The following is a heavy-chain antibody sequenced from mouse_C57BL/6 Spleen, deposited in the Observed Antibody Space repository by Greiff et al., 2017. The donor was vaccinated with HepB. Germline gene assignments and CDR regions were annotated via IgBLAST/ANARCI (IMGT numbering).Heavy chain of an antibody. Sequence: QVQLQQSGPELVKPGASVKISCKASGYAFSSSWMNWVKQRPGKGLEWIGRIYPGDGDTNYNGKFKGKATLTADKSSSTAYMQLISLTSEDSAVYFCARWTSLYAMDYWGQGTSVTVSS. CDR2: IYPGDGDT. J-gene: IGHJ4*01. V-gene: IGHV1-82*01. CDR3: ARWTSLYAMDY. CDR1: GYAFSSSW.